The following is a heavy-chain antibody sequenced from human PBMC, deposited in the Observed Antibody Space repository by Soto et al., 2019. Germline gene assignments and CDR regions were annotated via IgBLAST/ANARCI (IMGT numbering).Heavy chain of an antibody. CDR2: TNQDGTQK. J-gene: IGHJ4*02. CDR3: SGGVGDAV. CDR1: GFTFRRDW. V-gene: IGHV3-7*04. D-gene: IGHD1-26*01. Sequence: EEQLVESGGGLVQPGGSLRLSCAVSGFTFRRDWMNWVRQAPGKGLEWVAHTNQDGTQKYYVDSVKGRFTIFRDNAENSLYLQMDSLTVEDTAVYYCSGGVGDAVWGQGTQVTVSS.